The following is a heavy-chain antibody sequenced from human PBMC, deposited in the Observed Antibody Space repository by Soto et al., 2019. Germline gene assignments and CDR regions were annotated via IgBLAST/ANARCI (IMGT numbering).Heavy chain of an antibody. D-gene: IGHD6-13*01. CDR3: ARYRREAVAGYTLDN. CDR1: GGSISSYY. J-gene: IGHJ4*02. CDR2: IYYSGST. Sequence: PSETLSLTCTVSGGSISSYYWSWIRQPPGKGLEWIGYIYYSGSTNYNPSLKSRVTISEDTSKRQFSLKVNSMTAADTAVYYCARYRREAVAGYTLDNWGQGILVTVSS. V-gene: IGHV4-59*01.